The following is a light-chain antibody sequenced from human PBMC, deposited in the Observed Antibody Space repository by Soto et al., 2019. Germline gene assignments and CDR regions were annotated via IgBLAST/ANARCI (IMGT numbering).Light chain of an antibody. Sequence: EILITQSPTTLSVPPAERANVYCPASQSVSNKLAWYQQKPGQAPRLLIYGASTRASGITARFSGSGSGTEFTLTISSLQSEDFALYYCQQYNNWPKITFGQGTRLET. CDR2: GAS. CDR1: QSVSNK. CDR3: QQYNNWPKIT. J-gene: IGKJ5*01. V-gene: IGKV3-15*01.